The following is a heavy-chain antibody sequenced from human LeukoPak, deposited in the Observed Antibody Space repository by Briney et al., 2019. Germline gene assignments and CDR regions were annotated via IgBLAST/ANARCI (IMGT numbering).Heavy chain of an antibody. D-gene: IGHD3-22*01. CDR2: ISYDGSNK. Sequence: GGSLRLSCAASGFTFSSYAMHWVRQAPGKGLEWVAVISYDGSNKYYADSVKGRFTISRDNSKNTLYLQMNSLRAEDTAVYYCARDRKLTPPQYYYDSSSTLDYWGQGTLVTVSS. V-gene: IGHV3-30-3*01. CDR3: ARDRKLTPPQYYYDSSSTLDY. J-gene: IGHJ4*02. CDR1: GFTFSSYA.